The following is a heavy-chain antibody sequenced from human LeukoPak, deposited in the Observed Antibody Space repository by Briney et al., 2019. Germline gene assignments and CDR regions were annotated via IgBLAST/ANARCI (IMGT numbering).Heavy chain of an antibody. CDR1: GNMFTSLY. D-gene: IGHD4-17*01. CDR3: HYGDYGY. J-gene: IGHJ4*02. Sequence: ASVKVSCKASGNMFTSLYMHWVRQAPGQGLEWMGIVNPSGGSTSYAQNFQGRVTMTRDMSTSTVYMELSSLTSEDTAVYYCHYGDYGYWGQGTLVTVSS. CDR2: VNPSGGST. V-gene: IGHV1-46*01.